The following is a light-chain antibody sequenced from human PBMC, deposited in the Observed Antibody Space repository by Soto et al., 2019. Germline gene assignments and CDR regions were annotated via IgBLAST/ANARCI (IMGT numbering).Light chain of an antibody. CDR2: EDN. CDR1: SSNTGNNY. V-gene: IGLV1-51*02. J-gene: IGLJ3*02. Sequence: QSVLTQPPSVSAAPGQKVSISYSGSSSNTGNNYVSWYQQLPGTAPTLLIYEDNKRPSGIPDRFSGSKSGTSATLGITGLQTRDEADYYCGTWDSSLSVVMFGGGTKLTVL. CDR3: GTWDSSLSVVM.